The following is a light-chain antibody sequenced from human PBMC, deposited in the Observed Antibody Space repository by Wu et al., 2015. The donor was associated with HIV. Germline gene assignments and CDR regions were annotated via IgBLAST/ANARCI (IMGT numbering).Light chain of an antibody. J-gene: IGKJ4*01. V-gene: IGKV3-20*01. CDR2: HAS. CDR1: KSISNNY. CDR3: QHPAPVT. Sequence: ENLLTQSPGTLSLSPGERATLSCRASKSISNNYLAWYQQKSGQAPRLLVYHASSRATAVPDRFSGSGSGTDFTLIISSLGPEDSAVYYCQHPAPVTFGGGTTVEIK.